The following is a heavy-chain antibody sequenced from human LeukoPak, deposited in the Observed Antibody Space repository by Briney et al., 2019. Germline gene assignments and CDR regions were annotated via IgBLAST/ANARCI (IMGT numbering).Heavy chain of an antibody. D-gene: IGHD6-13*01. CDR2: IYHSGST. Sequence: PSETLSLTCAVSGGSISSSNWWSWVRQPPGKGLEWIGEIYHSGSTNYNPSLRSRVTISVDKSKNQFSLKLSSVTAADTAVYYCARDISSSSLRPSDWGQGTLVTVSS. CDR1: GGSISSSNW. J-gene: IGHJ4*02. V-gene: IGHV4-4*02. CDR3: ARDISSSSLRPSD.